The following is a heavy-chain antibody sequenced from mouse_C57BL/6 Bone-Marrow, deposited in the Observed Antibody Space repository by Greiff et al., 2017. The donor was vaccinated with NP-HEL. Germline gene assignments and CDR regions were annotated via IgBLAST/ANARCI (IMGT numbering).Heavy chain of an antibody. CDR1: GYTFTSYW. Sequence: VQLQQSGTVLARPGASVKMSCKTSGYTFTSYWMHWVKQRPGQGLEWIGAIYPGNSDTSYNQKFKGKAKLTAVTSASTAYMELSSLTNEDSAVYYCTGPDTTVVAPDYWGQGTTLTVSS. CDR2: IYPGNSDT. J-gene: IGHJ2*01. D-gene: IGHD1-1*01. CDR3: TGPDTTVVAPDY. V-gene: IGHV1-5*01.